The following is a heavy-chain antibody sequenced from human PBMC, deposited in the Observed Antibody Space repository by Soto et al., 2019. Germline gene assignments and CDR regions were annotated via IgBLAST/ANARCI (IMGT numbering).Heavy chain of an antibody. CDR1: GYTFTNYW. CDR3: AAANFYYGMDV. Sequence: GESLKISCKCSGYTFTNYWIGWVRQMHWKGPEWMGIIYPVDCDTEYSPSFQGQVTMPADKSITTTYLQWSSLKPSDTAIYYGAAANFYYGMDVWGQGTTVTVSS. CDR2: IYPVDCDT. J-gene: IGHJ6*02. V-gene: IGHV5-51*01.